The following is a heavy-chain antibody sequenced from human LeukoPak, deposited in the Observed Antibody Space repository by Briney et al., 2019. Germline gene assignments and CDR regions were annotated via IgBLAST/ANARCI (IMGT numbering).Heavy chain of an antibody. Sequence: SETLSLTCAVYGGSFSGYYWSWIRQPPGKGLEWIGEINHSGSTNYNPSLKSRVTISVDTSKNQFSLKLSSVTAADTAVYYCARHGYSSGCDYWGQGTLVTVSS. CDR2: INHSGST. CDR3: ARHGYSSGCDY. D-gene: IGHD6-19*01. J-gene: IGHJ4*02. CDR1: GGSFSGYY. V-gene: IGHV4-34*01.